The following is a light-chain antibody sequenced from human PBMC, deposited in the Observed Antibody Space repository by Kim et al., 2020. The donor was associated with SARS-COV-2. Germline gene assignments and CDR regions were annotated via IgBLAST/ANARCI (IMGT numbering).Light chain of an antibody. CDR1: SSDVGGYNY. CDR3: SSYTSSSTLPYV. CDR2: EVN. V-gene: IGLV2-14*01. J-gene: IGLJ1*01. Sequence: QSALTQPASVSGSPGQSITISCTGTSSDVGGYNYVSWYQQYPGKAPKLMIYEVNNRPSGVSNRFSGSTSGNTASLTISGLQAEDEADYYCSSYTSSSTLPYVFGTGTKVTVL.